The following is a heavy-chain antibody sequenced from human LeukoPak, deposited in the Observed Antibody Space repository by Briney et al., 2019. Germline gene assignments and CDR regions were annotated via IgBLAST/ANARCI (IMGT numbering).Heavy chain of an antibody. J-gene: IGHJ6*03. V-gene: IGHV1-2*02. CDR2: INPNSGGT. CDR3: ARNERYSSGWYPSGYYYMDV. D-gene: IGHD6-19*01. CDR1: VYTFTGYY. Sequence: ASVKVSCKASVYTFTGYYMHWVRQAPGHGREGRGWINPNSGGTNYAQKFQGRVTMTRDTSISTAYMELSRLRSDDPAVYYCARNERYSSGWYPSGYYYMDVWGKGTTVTVSS.